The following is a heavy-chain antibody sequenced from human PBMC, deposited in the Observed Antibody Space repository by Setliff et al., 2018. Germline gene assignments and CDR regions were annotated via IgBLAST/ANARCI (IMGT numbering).Heavy chain of an antibody. V-gene: IGHV3-48*01. D-gene: IGHD3-3*01. CDR2: ISGSSSTI. CDR3: ARGGYNFWSGYLNY. Sequence: PGGSLRLSCATSGFTFSSYSMNWVRQAPGKGLEWVSYISGSSSTIYYADSVKGRFTISRDDANNSLYLQMNGLRAGDTAVYYCARGGYNFWSGYLNYWGQGTLVTVSS. CDR1: GFTFSSYS. J-gene: IGHJ4*02.